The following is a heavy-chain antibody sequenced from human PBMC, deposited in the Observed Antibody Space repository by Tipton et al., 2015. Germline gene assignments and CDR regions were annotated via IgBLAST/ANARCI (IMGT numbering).Heavy chain of an antibody. D-gene: IGHD2/OR15-2a*01. CDR2: GFYTGST. J-gene: IGHJ1*01. Sequence: TLSLTCTVSGAAIKTYYWNWIRQPPGKGLEWIGYGFYTGSTYYNPSLRSRVTISVDTSKNQFSLELMSVTAADTAVYYCARGQDETTSGEYFTHWGQGTLVTVSS. V-gene: IGHV4-59*01. CDR1: GAAIKTYY. CDR3: ARGQDETTSGEYFTH.